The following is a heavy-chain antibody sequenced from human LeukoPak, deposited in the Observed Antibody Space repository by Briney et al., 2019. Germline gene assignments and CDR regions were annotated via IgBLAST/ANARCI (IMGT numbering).Heavy chain of an antibody. Sequence: SGTLSLTCTVSGGSISSYYWSWIRQPPGKGLAWIGYIYYSGSTNYTPSLKSRVTISVDRSKNQFSLKLSSVTAADTAVYYCARDSSSWPGDWGQGTLVTVSS. CDR2: IYYSGST. CDR1: GGSISSYY. J-gene: IGHJ4*02. V-gene: IGHV4-59*12. CDR3: ARDSSSWPGD. D-gene: IGHD6-13*01.